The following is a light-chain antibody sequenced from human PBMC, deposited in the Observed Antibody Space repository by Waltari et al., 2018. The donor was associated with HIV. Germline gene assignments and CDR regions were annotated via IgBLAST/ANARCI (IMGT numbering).Light chain of an antibody. CDR2: DDN. CDR3: GTWDSSLSAVV. J-gene: IGLJ2*01. Sequence: QSVLTQPPSVSAAPGQKVTIFCSGSSSNIGNNFVSWYQQLPGTATKLLIYDDNKRPSGIPDRCSGSKSGTSATLGISGLQTGDEADYYCGTWDSSLSAVVFGGGTKVTVL. CDR1: SSNIGNNF. V-gene: IGLV1-51*01.